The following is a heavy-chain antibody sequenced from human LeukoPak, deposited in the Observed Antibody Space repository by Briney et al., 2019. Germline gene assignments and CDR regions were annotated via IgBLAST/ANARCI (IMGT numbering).Heavy chain of an antibody. J-gene: IGHJ3*02. D-gene: IGHD2-15*01. CDR2: IWYDGSNK. CDR3: ARIKDIVVGGHGAFDI. Sequence: GGSLRLSCAASGFTFSNYGMHWVRQAPGKGLEWVAVIWYDGSNKYYADSVKGRFTISRDNSKNTLYLQMNSLRAEDTAVYYCARIKDIVVGGHGAFDIWGQGTMVTVSS. CDR1: GFTFSNYG. V-gene: IGHV3-33*01.